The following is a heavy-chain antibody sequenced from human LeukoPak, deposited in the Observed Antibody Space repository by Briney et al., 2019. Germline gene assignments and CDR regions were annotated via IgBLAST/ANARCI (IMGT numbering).Heavy chain of an antibody. CDR3: ASAPYYYDSSGYPDY. Sequence: GGSLRLSCAASGFTFSSYSMNWVRQAPGKGLEWVSSISSSSSYIYYADSVKGRFTISRDNAKNSLYLQMNSLRAEDTAVYYCASAPYYYDSSGYPDYWGQGTLVTVSS. J-gene: IGHJ4*02. CDR1: GFTFSSYS. CDR2: ISSSSSYI. V-gene: IGHV3-21*01. D-gene: IGHD3-22*01.